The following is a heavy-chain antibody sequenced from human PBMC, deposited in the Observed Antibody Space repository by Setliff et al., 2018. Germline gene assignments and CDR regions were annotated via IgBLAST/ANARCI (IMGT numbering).Heavy chain of an antibody. CDR3: ASDWNDAVDY. J-gene: IGHJ4*02. CDR2: INQDRSVK. D-gene: IGHD1-1*01. Sequence: PGGSLRLSCAASRFTFSNYWMNWVRQAPGKGLEWVANINQDRSVKYYVDSVKGRFTISRDNAKNSLYLQMNSLRAEDTAVYYCASDWNDAVDYWGQGTLVTVSS. V-gene: IGHV3-7*05. CDR1: RFTFSNYW.